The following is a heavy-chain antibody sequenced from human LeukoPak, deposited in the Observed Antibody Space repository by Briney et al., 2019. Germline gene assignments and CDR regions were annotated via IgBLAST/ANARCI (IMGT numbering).Heavy chain of an antibody. J-gene: IGHJ5*02. CDR1: GGSFSGYY. CDR3: ARGGPFCYDSSAYPARWFDP. D-gene: IGHD3-22*01. V-gene: IGHV4-34*01. CDR2: INHSGST. Sequence: SETLSLTCAVYGGSFSGYYWSWIRQPPGKGLEWIGEINHSGSTNYNPSLKSRVTISVHTSKSQFSLKLTSVTAADTAVYYCARGGPFCYDSSAYPARWFDPWGQGTLVTVSS.